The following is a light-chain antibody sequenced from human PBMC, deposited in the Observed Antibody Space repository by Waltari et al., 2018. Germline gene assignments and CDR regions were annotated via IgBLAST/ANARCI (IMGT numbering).Light chain of an antibody. J-gene: IGLJ1*01. V-gene: IGLV3-21*04. CDR2: YDS. CDR1: DIRRKS. CDR3: QVWDNTSDHV. Sequence: SYVLAPPHSVSVAPGETASITCGGSDIRRKSVHWYQQKPGQAPRLVIYYDSARPSGIPERCSGSNSGNTSTLTISRVEAGDEADYYCQVWDNTSDHVFGTGTTVTVL.